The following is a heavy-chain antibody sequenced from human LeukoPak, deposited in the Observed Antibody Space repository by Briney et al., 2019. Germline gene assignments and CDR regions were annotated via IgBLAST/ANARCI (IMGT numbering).Heavy chain of an antibody. D-gene: IGHD5-18*01. CDR2: INHSGST. CDR3: ARVQPPHDY. V-gene: IGHV4-34*01. CDR1: GGSISSYY. Sequence: SETLSLTCTVSGGSISSYYWSWIRQPPGKGLEWIGEINHSGSTNYNPSLKSRVTISVDTPKNQFSLKLSSVTAADTAVYYCARVQPPHDYWGQGTLVTVSS. J-gene: IGHJ4*02.